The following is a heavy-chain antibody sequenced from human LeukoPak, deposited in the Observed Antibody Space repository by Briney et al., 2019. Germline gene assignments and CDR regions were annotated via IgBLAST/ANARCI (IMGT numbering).Heavy chain of an antibody. Sequence: VSVKVSCKTSDFRDYYMNWVRQAPGQGLEWLGWINPKSGDTDYAQKFQGRVTMTRDTSINTAYMELSGLKPDDTAIYYCASGYSGYDLNYWGQGTQVTVSS. CDR3: ASGYSGYDLNY. CDR1: DFRDYY. CDR2: INPKSGDT. J-gene: IGHJ4*02. V-gene: IGHV1-2*02. D-gene: IGHD5-12*01.